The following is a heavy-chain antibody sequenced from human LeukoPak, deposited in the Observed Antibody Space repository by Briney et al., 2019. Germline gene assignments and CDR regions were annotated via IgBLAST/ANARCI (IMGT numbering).Heavy chain of an antibody. V-gene: IGHV4-34*01. CDR2: INHSGST. J-gene: IGHJ5*02. Sequence: PSETLSLTCAVYGGSFSGYYWSWIRQPPGKGLEWIGEINHSGSTNYNPSLKSRVIISVDTSKNQFSLKLSSVTAADTAVYYCARGHRHWFDPWGQGTLVTVSS. CDR1: GGSFSGYY. CDR3: ARGHRHWFDP.